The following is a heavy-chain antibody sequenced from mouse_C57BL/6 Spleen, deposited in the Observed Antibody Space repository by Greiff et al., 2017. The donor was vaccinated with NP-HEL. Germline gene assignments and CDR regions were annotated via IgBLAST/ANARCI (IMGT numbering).Heavy chain of an antibody. Sequence: VHLVESGPELVKPGASVKISCKASGYAFSSSWMNWVKQRPGKGLEWIGRIYPGDGDTNYNGKFKGKATLTADKSSSTAYMQLSSLTSEDSAVYFCARHYDYDWFAYWGQGTLVTVSA. V-gene: IGHV1-82*01. CDR1: GYAFSSSW. D-gene: IGHD2-4*01. CDR3: ARHYDYDWFAY. CDR2: IYPGDGDT. J-gene: IGHJ3*01.